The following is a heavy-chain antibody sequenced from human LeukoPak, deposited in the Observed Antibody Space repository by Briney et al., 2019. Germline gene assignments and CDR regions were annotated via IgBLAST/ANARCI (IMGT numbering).Heavy chain of an antibody. Sequence: SETLSLTCAVYGGSFSGYYWSWIRQPPGKGLEWIGEINHSGSTNYNPSLKSRVTISVDTSKNQFSLKLSSVTAADTAVYYCARAPSITMIVVVIRDAFDIWGQGTMVTVSS. J-gene: IGHJ3*02. CDR1: GGSFSGYY. CDR3: ARAPSITMIVVVIRDAFDI. CDR2: INHSGST. D-gene: IGHD3-22*01. V-gene: IGHV4-34*01.